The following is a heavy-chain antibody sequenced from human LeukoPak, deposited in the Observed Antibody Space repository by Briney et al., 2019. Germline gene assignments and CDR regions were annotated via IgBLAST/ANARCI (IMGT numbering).Heavy chain of an antibody. V-gene: IGHV3-23*01. Sequence: PGGSLRLSCEGSGFSVNGYVMSLVRHAPEKGLEWIAVTGGSDDNTHYADSVKGRFTISRDNSENRLFLQMNSLRPDDSALYYCTKDLMTGFSSGWYFAYWGQGTLVTVSS. D-gene: IGHD6-19*01. CDR2: TGGSDDNT. J-gene: IGHJ4*02. CDR3: TKDLMTGFSSGWYFAY. CDR1: GFSVNGYV.